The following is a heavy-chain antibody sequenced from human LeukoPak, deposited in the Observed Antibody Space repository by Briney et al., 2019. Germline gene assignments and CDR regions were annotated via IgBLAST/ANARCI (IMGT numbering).Heavy chain of an antibody. CDR1: GFTFTNYA. V-gene: IGHV3-23*01. J-gene: IGHJ3*01. CDR3: ARGADSNGWYDAFDV. Sequence: GGSLRLSCAASGFTFTNYAVTWVRQAPGKGLEWVSIVSGSGGTTYYADSVKGRFTISRDNSKNTLYLQMNSLRAEDTAVYYCARGADSNGWYDAFDVWGQGTMVIVSS. D-gene: IGHD6-19*01. CDR2: VSGSGGTT.